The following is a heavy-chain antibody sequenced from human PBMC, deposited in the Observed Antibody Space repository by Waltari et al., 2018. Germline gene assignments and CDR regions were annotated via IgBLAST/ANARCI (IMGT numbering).Heavy chain of an antibody. CDR3: ATLVDSSGYLKAFDI. CDR1: GGSFSGYY. V-gene: IGHV4-34*01. J-gene: IGHJ3*02. CDR2: INHSGST. D-gene: IGHD3-22*01. Sequence: QVQLQQWGAGLLKPSETLSLTCAVYGGSFSGYYWSWIRQPPGKGLEWIGEINHSGSTNYNPSLKSRVTISVDTSKNQFSLKLSSVTAADTAVYYCATLVDSSGYLKAFDIWGQGTMVTVSS.